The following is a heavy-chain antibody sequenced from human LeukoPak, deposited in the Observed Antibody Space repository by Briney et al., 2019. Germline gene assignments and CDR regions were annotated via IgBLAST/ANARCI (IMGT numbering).Heavy chain of an antibody. CDR2: INPSGGST. J-gene: IGHJ4*02. D-gene: IGHD6-13*01. CDR3: AREQEHSSWYHYYFDY. V-gene: IGHV1-46*01. Sequence: VASVKVSCKASGYTFTSYYMHWVRQAPGQGLEWMGIINPSGGSTSYAQKFQGRVTMTRDTSTSTVYMELSSLRSEDTAVYYCAREQEHSSWYHYYFDYWGQGTLVTVSS. CDR1: GYTFTSYY.